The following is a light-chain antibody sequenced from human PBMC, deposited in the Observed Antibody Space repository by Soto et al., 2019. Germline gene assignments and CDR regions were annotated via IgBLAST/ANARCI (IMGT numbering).Light chain of an antibody. CDR2: AAS. Sequence: DIQMTQSPSPLSASVGDRFTITCRASQSISSYLNWYQQKPGKAPKLLIYAASSLQSGVPSRFSGSVSGTDFSLTISSLQPEDSATYYRQQSYSTPLTFGGGTKVDIK. CDR1: QSISSY. J-gene: IGKJ4*01. CDR3: QQSYSTPLT. V-gene: IGKV1-39*01.